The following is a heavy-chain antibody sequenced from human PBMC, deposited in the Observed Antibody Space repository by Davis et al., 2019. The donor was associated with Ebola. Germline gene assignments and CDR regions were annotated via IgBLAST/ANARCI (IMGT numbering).Heavy chain of an antibody. J-gene: IGHJ4*02. D-gene: IGHD5-18*01. V-gene: IGHV3-21*01. CDR1: GFSFSSCS. CDR2: ISSSSTSR. CDR3: GKRRGLRGYIPERDY. Sequence: GESLKISCAGSGFSFSSCSMNWVRQAPGKGLEWVSSISSSSTSRYYVDSVKGRFTISRDNSKNTLFLQMDSLRPDDTGVYYCGKRRGLRGYIPERDYWGQGTLVTVSS.